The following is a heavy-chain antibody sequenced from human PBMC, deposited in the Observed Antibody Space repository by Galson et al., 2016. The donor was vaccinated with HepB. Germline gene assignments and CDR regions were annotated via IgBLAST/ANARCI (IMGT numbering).Heavy chain of an antibody. CDR2: ITSRSDYT. V-gene: IGHV3-11*06. Sequence: SLRLSCAASGFTFSDYYMNWIRQAPGKRLEWVSYITSRSDYTNYADSVKGRFTISRDNAKNSLYLRMNSLRAEDTAVYYCARDRLGGVRGYFDSWGQGTLVTVSS. CDR1: GFTFSDYY. D-gene: IGHD3-10*01. J-gene: IGHJ4*02. CDR3: ARDRLGGVRGYFDS.